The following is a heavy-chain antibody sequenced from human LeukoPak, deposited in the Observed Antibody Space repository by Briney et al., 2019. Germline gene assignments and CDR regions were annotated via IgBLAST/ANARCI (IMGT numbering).Heavy chain of an antibody. V-gene: IGHV4-34*01. CDR1: GGSFSGYY. J-gene: IGHJ4*02. D-gene: IGHD6-13*01. CDR2: INHSGST. Sequence: PSETLSLTCAVYGGSFSGYYWSWIRQPPGKGLEWIGEINHSGSTNYNPSLKSRVTISEDTSKNQFSLKLSSVAAADTAVYYCARGLGKHSSSWYGYWGQGTLVTVSS. CDR3: ARGLGKHSSSWYGY.